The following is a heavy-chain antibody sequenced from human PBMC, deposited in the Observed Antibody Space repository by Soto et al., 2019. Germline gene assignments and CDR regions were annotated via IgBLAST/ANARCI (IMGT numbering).Heavy chain of an antibody. CDR3: AREAATIILGYYYYGMDV. D-gene: IGHD5-12*01. Sequence: QVQLVQSGAEVKKPGASVKVSCKASGYTFTSYYMHWVRQAPGQGLEWMGIINPSVGSTSYAQKFQGRVTMTRDTSTSTVYMELSSLRSEDTAVYYCAREAATIILGYYYYGMDVWGQGTTVTVSS. CDR1: GYTFTSYY. J-gene: IGHJ6*02. V-gene: IGHV1-46*01. CDR2: INPSVGST.